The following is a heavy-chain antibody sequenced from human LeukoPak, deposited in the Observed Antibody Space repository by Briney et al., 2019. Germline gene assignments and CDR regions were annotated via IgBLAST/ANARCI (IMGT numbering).Heavy chain of an antibody. CDR1: GFTFSNYG. CDR3: ANEGLGDSSGYPDY. CDR2: IRYDGSNK. J-gene: IGHJ4*02. V-gene: IGHV3-30*02. D-gene: IGHD3-22*01. Sequence: PGGSLRLSCAASGFTFSNYGVHWVRQAPGKGLEWVAFIRYDGSNKYYADSVKGRFTISRDNSKNTLYLQMNSLRAEDTAVYYCANEGLGDSSGYPDYWGQGTLVTVSS.